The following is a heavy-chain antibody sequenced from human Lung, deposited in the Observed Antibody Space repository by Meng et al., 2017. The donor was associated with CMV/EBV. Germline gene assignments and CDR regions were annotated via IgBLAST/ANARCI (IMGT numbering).Heavy chain of an antibody. CDR2: IGWNSGSI. CDR1: GFTFDEFA. CDR3: AQDSAYNTNYGWFDP. Sequence: RISCIVSGFTFDEFAMHWVRQAPGKGLEWVSGIGWNSGSIDYADSVKGRFTISRDNAKNSLYLQMNSLRTEDTALYYCAQDSAYNTNYGWFDPWSQGTLVTVSS. J-gene: IGHJ5*02. D-gene: IGHD4-17*01. V-gene: IGHV3-9*01.